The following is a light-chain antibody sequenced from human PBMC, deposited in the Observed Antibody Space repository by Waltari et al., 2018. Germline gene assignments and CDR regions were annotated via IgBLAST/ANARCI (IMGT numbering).Light chain of an antibody. Sequence: EILLTQSPGTLSLSPGERATLSCRASQNVGKNYLGWYQQRPGQPPRLLIFGASNRATGIPDRFSGSGSGTDFTLTISRLESEDFAVYFCQQYASPPITFGQGTRLEIK. J-gene: IGKJ5*01. CDR2: GAS. CDR1: QNVGKNY. V-gene: IGKV3-20*01. CDR3: QQYASPPIT.